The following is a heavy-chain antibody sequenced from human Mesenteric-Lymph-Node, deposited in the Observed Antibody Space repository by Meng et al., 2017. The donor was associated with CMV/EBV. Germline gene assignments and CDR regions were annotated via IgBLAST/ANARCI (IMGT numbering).Heavy chain of an antibody. Sequence: SGHSHHSYYLGWIRQAPGQGLDWMGLLNPSGGSTSSAQKFQGQVTMTRDTSTSTVYTELSSLRSEDTAVYYCARVGHDYGDYGGFDYWGQGTLVTVSS. V-gene: IGHV1-46*02. CDR1: GHSHHSYY. CDR2: LNPSGGST. D-gene: IGHD4-17*01. J-gene: IGHJ4*02. CDR3: ARVGHDYGDYGGFDY.